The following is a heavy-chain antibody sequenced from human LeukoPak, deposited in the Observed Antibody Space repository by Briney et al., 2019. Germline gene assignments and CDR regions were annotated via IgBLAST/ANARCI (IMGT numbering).Heavy chain of an antibody. CDR1: GFTFSGSA. CDR2: IRSKANSYAT. D-gene: IGHD6-6*01. J-gene: IGHJ4*02. CDR3: TRLPPSDLYFDY. Sequence: GGSLRLSCAASGFTFSGSAMHWVRQASGKGPEWVGRIRSKANSYATAYAASVKGRFTISRDDSKNTAYLQMNSLKTEDTAVYYCTRLPPSDLYFDYWGQGTLVTVSS. V-gene: IGHV3-73*01.